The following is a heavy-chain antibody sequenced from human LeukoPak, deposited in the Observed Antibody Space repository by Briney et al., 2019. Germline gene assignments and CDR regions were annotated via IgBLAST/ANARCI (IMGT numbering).Heavy chain of an antibody. CDR1: GGSFSGYY. CDR3: ARRRGYCSSTSCYAGVFFDY. V-gene: IGHV4-34*01. D-gene: IGHD2-2*01. J-gene: IGHJ4*02. Sequence: SETLSLTCAVYGGSFSGYYWSWIRQPPGKGLEWIGEINHSGSTNYNPSLKSRVTISVDTSKNQFSLKLSSVTAADTAVYYCARRRGYCSSTSCYAGVFFDYWGQGTLVTVSS. CDR2: INHSGST.